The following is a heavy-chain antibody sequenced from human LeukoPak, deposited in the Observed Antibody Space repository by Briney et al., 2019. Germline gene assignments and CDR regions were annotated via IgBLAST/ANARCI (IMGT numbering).Heavy chain of an antibody. V-gene: IGHV1-69*06. Sequence: GASVKVSCKASGGTFSSYAISWVRQAPGQGLEWMGGIIPIFGTANYAQKFQGRVTITADKSTSTAYMELSSLRSEDTAVYYCARDAYYYDSSGSGGVEYFDYWGQGTLVTVSS. CDR3: ARDAYYYDSSGSGGVEYFDY. CDR2: IIPIFGTA. CDR1: GGTFSSYA. D-gene: IGHD3-22*01. J-gene: IGHJ4*02.